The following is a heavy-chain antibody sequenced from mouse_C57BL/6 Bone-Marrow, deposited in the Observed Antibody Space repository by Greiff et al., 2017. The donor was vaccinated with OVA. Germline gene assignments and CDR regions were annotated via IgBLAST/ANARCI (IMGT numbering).Heavy chain of an antibody. CDR1: GFTFSDYG. V-gene: IGHV5-15*01. J-gene: IGHJ4*01. CDR3: ARQDYGSSYLYAMDY. Sequence: EVKLMESGGGLVQPGGSLKLSCAASGFTFSDYGMAWVRQAPRKGPEWVAFISNLAYSIYYADTVTGRFTISREKAKNTLYLEMSSLRSEDTAMYYCARQDYGSSYLYAMDYWGQGTSVTVSS. D-gene: IGHD1-1*01. CDR2: ISNLAYSI.